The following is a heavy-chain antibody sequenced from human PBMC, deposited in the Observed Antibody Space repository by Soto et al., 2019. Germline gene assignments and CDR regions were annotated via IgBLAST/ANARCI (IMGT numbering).Heavy chain of an antibody. J-gene: IGHJ4*02. CDR1: GYRFSSSW. V-gene: IGHV5-51*01. Sequence: PGKSLKISCQGTGYRFSSSWIGWVRQKPGKGLEWLGDDSPSDSDVRYIPAFEGQVTISAYNSNNTAYLQLLYLKASDTAIYYCTEGATGPFDSWGQGTQVTVSS. CDR3: TEGATGPFDS. CDR2: DSPSDSDV. D-gene: IGHD1-1*01.